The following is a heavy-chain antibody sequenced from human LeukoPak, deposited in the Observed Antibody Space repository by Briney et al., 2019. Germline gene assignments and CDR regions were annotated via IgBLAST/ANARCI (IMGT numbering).Heavy chain of an antibody. CDR2: IYYSGST. Sequence: SETLSLTCTVSGGSISSYYWSWIRQPPGKGLEWIGYIYYSGSTNYNPSLKSRVTISVDTSKNQFSLKLSSVTAADTAVYYCARVSADCSGGSCYPDAQIDWDQGTLVTVSS. D-gene: IGHD2-15*01. V-gene: IGHV4-59*01. J-gene: IGHJ4*02. CDR1: GGSISSYY. CDR3: ARVSADCSGGSCYPDAQID.